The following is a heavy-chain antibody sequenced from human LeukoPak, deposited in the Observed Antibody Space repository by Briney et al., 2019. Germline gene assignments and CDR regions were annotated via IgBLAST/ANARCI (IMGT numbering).Heavy chain of an antibody. CDR1: GYTFGTYW. D-gene: IGHD3-9*01. CDR2: IYPSDSDT. CDR3: ARSDWLQYYFDY. V-gene: IGHV5-51*01. Sequence: GESLQISCKGSGYTFGTYWIAWVRQMPGKGLEWMGIIYPSDSDTRYSPSFQGQVTISADKSISVVYLQWSSLKASDTAIYYCARSDWLQYYFDYWGLGTLVTVSS. J-gene: IGHJ4*02.